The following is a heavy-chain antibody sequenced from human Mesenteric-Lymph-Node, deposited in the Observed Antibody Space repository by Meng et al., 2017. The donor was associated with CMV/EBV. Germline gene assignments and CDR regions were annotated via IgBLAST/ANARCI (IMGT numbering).Heavy chain of an antibody. D-gene: IGHD2-2*02. CDR2: ISADTGNT. V-gene: IGHV1-18*04. Sequence: ASVKVSCKASGYTFTGYYMHWVRQAPGQGLEWMGWISADTGNTNYAEKIQGRVTMTTDTSTSTAYMELRSLRSDDTAVYYCARIDGAGINIVVVPAAIYFDYWGQGTLVTVSS. J-gene: IGHJ4*02. CDR1: GYTFTGYY. CDR3: ARIDGAGINIVVVPAAIYFDY.